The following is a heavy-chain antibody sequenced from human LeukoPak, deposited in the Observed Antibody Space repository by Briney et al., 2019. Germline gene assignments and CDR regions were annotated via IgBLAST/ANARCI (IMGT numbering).Heavy chain of an antibody. CDR2: IYSGGST. D-gene: IGHD3-10*02. CDR1: KFTVSSKY. CDR3: AELGITMIGGV. Sequence: GGSLRLSCAASKFTVSSKYMSWVRQAPGKGLEWVSVIYSGGSTHYADSVKGRFTISRDNAKNSLYLQMNSLRAEDTAVYYCAELGITMIGGVWGKGTTVTISS. V-gene: IGHV3-66*01. J-gene: IGHJ6*04.